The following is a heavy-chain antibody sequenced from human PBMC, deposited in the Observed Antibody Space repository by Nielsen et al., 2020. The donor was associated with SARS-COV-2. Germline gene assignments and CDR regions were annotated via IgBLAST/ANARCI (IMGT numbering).Heavy chain of an antibody. J-gene: IGHJ5*02. CDR2: INSDGRTT. Sequence: SCAASGFTFGSSWMHWVRQAPGKGLVWVSRINSDGRTTTYADSVKGRFTISRDNAKNTLYLQMNSLRAEDTAVYYCARDGRQSGYDERSWFDTWGQGTLVTVSS. CDR3: ARDGRQSGYDERSWFDT. V-gene: IGHV3-74*01. D-gene: IGHD5-12*01. CDR1: GFTFGSSW.